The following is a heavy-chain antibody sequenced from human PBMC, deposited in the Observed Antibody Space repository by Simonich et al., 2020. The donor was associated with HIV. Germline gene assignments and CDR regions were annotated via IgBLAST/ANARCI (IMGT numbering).Heavy chain of an antibody. J-gene: IGHJ3*02. CDR1: GVTVTDWD. Sequence: QVKLVQSGSELKKPGSTVKVACKVSGVTVTDWDIHWVRQAPGQGMEWMGRIHPNRGSTDYSQKYQGRVTMTRDKSIKTAYMELRKLRSDDTAVYYCATHGPGSSSSPLDIWGQGTMVTVSS. CDR2: IHPNRGST. CDR3: ATHGPGSSSSPLDI. V-gene: IGHV1-2*06. D-gene: IGHD6-6*01.